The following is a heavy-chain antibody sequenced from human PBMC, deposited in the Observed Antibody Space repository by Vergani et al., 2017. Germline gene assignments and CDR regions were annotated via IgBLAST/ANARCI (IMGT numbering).Heavy chain of an antibody. D-gene: IGHD3-10*01. Sequence: EVQLLESGGDLVQPGGSLRLSCAASGFTFNHHAMNWVRQAPGKGLGWVSGISGSGCSTYYAGSVTGRFTISRDNSKNTLDLQMNSLRTQDTAVYYCAKAGSVTSGSLQYNFYMDVWVKGTTVTVS. J-gene: IGHJ6*03. CDR3: AKAGSVTSGSLQYNFYMDV. CDR1: GFTFNHHA. V-gene: IGHV3-23*01. CDR2: ISGSGCST.